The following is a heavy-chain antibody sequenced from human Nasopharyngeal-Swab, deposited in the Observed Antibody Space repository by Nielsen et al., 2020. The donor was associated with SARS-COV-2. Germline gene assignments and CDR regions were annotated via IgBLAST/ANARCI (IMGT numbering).Heavy chain of an antibody. CDR3: TTDYYFDY. Sequence: GESLKISCAASGFIFSGSAMHWVRQASGKGLEWVGRIGDKDHNYATTYGASVKGRFTISRDDSTNTAFLQMDSLKTEDTALYYCTTDYYFDYWGQGTLATVSS. CDR1: GFIFSGSA. V-gene: IGHV3-73*01. CDR2: IGDKDHNYAT. J-gene: IGHJ4*02.